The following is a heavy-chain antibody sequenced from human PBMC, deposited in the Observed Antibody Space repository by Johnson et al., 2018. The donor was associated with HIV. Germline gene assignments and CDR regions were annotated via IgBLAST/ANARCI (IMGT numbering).Heavy chain of an antibody. D-gene: IGHD3-3*01. J-gene: IGHJ3*02. V-gene: IGHV3-30*04. CDR2: ISYDGSNK. CDR1: GFTFSSYA. CDR3: ARENYYNFPLDAFDI. Sequence: QMLLVESGGGLVQPGRSLRLSCAASGFTFSSYAMHWVRQAPGKGLEWVAVISYDGSNKYYADSVKGRFTVSRDNSKNTLYLQMNSLRAEDTAVYYCARENYYNFPLDAFDIWGQGTTVTVSS.